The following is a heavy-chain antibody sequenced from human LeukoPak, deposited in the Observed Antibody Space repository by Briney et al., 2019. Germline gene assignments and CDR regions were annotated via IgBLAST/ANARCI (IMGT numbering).Heavy chain of an antibody. J-gene: IGHJ4*02. V-gene: IGHV3-30*04. CDR2: ISYDGTNK. CDR1: GLTFGYYA. D-gene: IGHD6-19*01. CDR3: ARDPAYSSLFDY. Sequence: TGGSLRLSCATSGLTFGYYAIHWVRQAPGKGLEWVAFISYDGTNKYADSVKGRFTISRDNSKNTLYLQMNNLRGEDTAVYYCARDPAYSSLFDYWGQGTLVTVSS.